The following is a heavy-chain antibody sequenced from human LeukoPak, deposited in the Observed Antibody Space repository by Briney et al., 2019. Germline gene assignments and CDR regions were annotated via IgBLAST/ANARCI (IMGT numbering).Heavy chain of an antibody. D-gene: IGHD6-19*01. V-gene: IGHV3-9*03. Sequence: GRSLRLSCAASGFTFDDYAMHWVRQAPGKGLGWVSGISWNSGSIGYADSVKGRFTISRDNAKNSLYLQMNSLRAEDMALYYCAKDKSSGWRGSWFDPWGQGTLVTVSS. CDR1: GFTFDDYA. J-gene: IGHJ5*02. CDR3: AKDKSSGWRGSWFDP. CDR2: ISWNSGSI.